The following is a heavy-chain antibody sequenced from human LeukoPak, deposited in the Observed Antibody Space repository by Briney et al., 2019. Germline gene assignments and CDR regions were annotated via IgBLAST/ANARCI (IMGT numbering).Heavy chain of an antibody. J-gene: IGHJ6*04. CDR1: GFTFSDYY. V-gene: IGHV3-11*04. Sequence: GGSLRLSCAASGFTFSDYYLSWIRQAPGKGLEWVSYISFSGSTIFYADSVKGRFTISRDNAKNSLYLQMNSLRAEDTAVYYCAELGITMIGGVWGKGTTVTISS. CDR2: ISFSGSTI. D-gene: IGHD3-10*02. CDR3: AELGITMIGGV.